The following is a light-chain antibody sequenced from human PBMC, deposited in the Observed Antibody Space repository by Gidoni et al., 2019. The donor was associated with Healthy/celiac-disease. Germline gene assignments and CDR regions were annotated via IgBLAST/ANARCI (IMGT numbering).Light chain of an antibody. J-gene: IGLJ2*01. V-gene: IGLV3-1*01. CDR3: QAWDSSVV. CDR1: KLGDKY. Sequence: YELTPPPSVSVSPGQTASITCSGDKLGDKYACWYQQKPGQSPVLVIYQDSKRPSGIPERFSGSNSGNTATLTISGTQAMDEADYYCQAWDSSVVFGGGTKLTVL. CDR2: QDS.